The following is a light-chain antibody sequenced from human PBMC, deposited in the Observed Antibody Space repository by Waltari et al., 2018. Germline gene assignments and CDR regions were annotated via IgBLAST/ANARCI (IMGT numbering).Light chain of an antibody. CDR2: GAS. J-gene: IGKJ4*01. CDR3: QQYDSSPLT. Sequence: DIVMTQSPGTLSLSPGERATLSCRASQTGRTTYFAWYQQKPGQAPTLLIDGASSRATGIPDRFSGSGSGTDFSLTSSSLEPEDFAVYYCQQYDSSPLTFGGGTKVEIK. V-gene: IGKV3-20*01. CDR1: QTGRTTY.